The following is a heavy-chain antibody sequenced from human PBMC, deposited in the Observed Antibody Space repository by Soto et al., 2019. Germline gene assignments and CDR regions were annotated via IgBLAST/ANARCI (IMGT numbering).Heavy chain of an antibody. CDR1: GFTFSSYA. CDR2: ISGSGGST. CDR3: AKPPRDYYDSSGYSN. J-gene: IGHJ4*02. Sequence: SLRLSCAASGFTFSSYAMSWVRQAPGKGLEWVSAISGSGGSTYYAVFFMGWFTISRDNSKNTLYLQMNSLRAEYTAVYFCAKPPRDYYDSSGYSNWGQGTLVTVSS. D-gene: IGHD3-22*01. V-gene: IGHV3-23*01.